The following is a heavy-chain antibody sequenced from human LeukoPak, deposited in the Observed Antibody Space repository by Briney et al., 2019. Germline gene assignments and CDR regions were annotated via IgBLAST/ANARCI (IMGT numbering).Heavy chain of an antibody. CDR1: GGTFSSYA. CDR2: IIPIFGTA. CDR3: AREPSAITLKRAQGENYFDY. Sequence: SVKVSCKASGGTFSSYAISWVRQAPGQGLEWMGRIIPIFGTANYAQKFQGRVTITTDESTSIAYMELSSLRSEDTAVYYCAREPSAITLKRAQGENYFDYWGQGTLVTVSS. D-gene: IGHD5-12*01. J-gene: IGHJ4*02. V-gene: IGHV1-69*05.